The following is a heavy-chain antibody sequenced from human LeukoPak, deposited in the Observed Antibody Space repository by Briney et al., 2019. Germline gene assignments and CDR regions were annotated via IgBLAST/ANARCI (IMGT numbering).Heavy chain of an antibody. CDR2: IYSGGST. D-gene: IGHD1-26*01. V-gene: IGHV3-66*01. CDR1: GFTVISNY. CDR3: ARGGGRSYSSAFDI. Sequence: GGSLRPSRVVSGFTVISNYISWFRQAPGKGLEWVSVIYSGGSTYYADSVKGRFTISRDNSKNTLYLQMNSLRAEDTAVYYCARGGGRSYSSAFDIWGQGQVITVSS. J-gene: IGHJ3*02.